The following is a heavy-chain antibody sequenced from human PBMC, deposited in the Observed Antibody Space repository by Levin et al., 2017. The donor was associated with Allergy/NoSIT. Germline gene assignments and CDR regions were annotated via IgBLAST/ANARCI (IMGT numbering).Heavy chain of an antibody. CDR3: ATRYNWNHYYYYMDV. Sequence: GESLKISCAASGFTFSSYSMNWVRQAPGKGLEWVSYISSSSSTIYYADSVKGRFTISRDNAKNSLYLQMNSLRAEDTAVYYCATRYNWNHYYYYMDVWGKGTTVTVSS. CDR2: ISSSSSTI. V-gene: IGHV3-48*01. CDR1: GFTFSSYS. J-gene: IGHJ6*03. D-gene: IGHD1-1*01.